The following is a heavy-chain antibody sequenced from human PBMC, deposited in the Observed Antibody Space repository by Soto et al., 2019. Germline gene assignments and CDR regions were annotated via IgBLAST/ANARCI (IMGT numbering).Heavy chain of an antibody. Sequence: TLSLTCTASGGSISSYYWSWIRQPAGKGLEWIGRIYTSGSTNYNPSLKSRVTMSVDTSKNQFSLKLSSVTAADTAVYYCARATRDYGDYGYFDYWGQGTLVTVSS. J-gene: IGHJ4*02. CDR2: IYTSGST. CDR1: GGSISSYY. CDR3: ARATRDYGDYGYFDY. D-gene: IGHD4-17*01. V-gene: IGHV4-4*07.